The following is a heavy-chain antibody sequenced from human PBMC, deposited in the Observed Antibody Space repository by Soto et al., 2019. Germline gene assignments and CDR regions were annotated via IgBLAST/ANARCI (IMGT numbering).Heavy chain of an antibody. J-gene: IGHJ6*02. CDR1: GGSISSSNW. Sequence: SETLSLTCAVSGGSISSSNWWCWVRQPPGKGLEWIGKIYHSGSNNYNPSLKSRVTISVDKSKNQFSLKLSSVTAADTAVYYCARVPIVVGVAATREGSYYGMDVWGQGTTVTVSS. V-gene: IGHV4-4*02. CDR3: ARVPIVVGVAATREGSYYGMDV. D-gene: IGHD2-15*01. CDR2: IYHSGSN.